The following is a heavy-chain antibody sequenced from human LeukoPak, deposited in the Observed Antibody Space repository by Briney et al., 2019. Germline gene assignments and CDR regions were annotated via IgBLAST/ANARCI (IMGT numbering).Heavy chain of an antibody. Sequence: GGSLRLSCAASGFTVSSNHMSWVRQAPGKGLEWVSVIYSGGSTYYADSVKGRFTISRDNSKNTRCLQMNSLRAEDTAVYYCAGGGGRGGPWYFDLWGRGTLVTVSS. J-gene: IGHJ2*01. CDR3: AGGGGRGGPWYFDL. CDR2: IYSGGST. CDR1: GFTVSSNH. D-gene: IGHD3-16*01. V-gene: IGHV3-53*01.